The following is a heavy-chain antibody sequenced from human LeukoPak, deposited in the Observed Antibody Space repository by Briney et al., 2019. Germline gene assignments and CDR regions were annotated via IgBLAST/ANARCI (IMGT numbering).Heavy chain of an antibody. CDR1: GFTFSSYA. CDR2: ISYDGSNK. D-gene: IGHD3-3*01. CDR3: ARSGYDFWSGYHY. Sequence: PGGSLRLSCAASGFTFSSYATHWVRQAPGKGLEWVAVISYDGSNKYYADSVKGRFTISRDNSKNTLYLQMNSLRAEDTAVYYCARSGYDFWSGYHYWGQGTLVTVSS. V-gene: IGHV3-30-3*01. J-gene: IGHJ4*02.